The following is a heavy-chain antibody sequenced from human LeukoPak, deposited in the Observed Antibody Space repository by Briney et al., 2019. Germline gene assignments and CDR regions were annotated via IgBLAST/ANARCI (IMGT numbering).Heavy chain of an antibody. CDR1: GFTFNNYA. CDR2: IPGGGGST. Sequence: PGGSLRLSCAASGFTFNNYAMSWVRQAPGKGLEWVSTIPGGGGSTSYSDSVKGRFTISRDNSKNMLYLQMNSLRAEDTAVYFCAKNAGYSYGSIDYWGQGTLVTVSS. V-gene: IGHV3-23*01. J-gene: IGHJ4*02. CDR3: AKNAGYSYGSIDY. D-gene: IGHD5-18*01.